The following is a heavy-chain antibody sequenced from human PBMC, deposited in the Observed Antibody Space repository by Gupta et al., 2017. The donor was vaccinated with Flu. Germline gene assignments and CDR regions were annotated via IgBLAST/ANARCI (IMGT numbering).Heavy chain of an antibody. Sequence: EVQLVESGGGLVQPGGSLRLSCSASGFTFSSYWMPWVRQTPGKGLVWISRINTDGSTTNYADSVKDRFTISRDNAKNTLYLQMNSLRVEDTAVYYCARVPYSGYSTFDPWGQGTLVTVSS. V-gene: IGHV3-74*01. D-gene: IGHD4-11*01. J-gene: IGHJ5*02. CDR1: GFTFSSYW. CDR2: INTDGSTT. CDR3: ARVPYSGYSTFDP.